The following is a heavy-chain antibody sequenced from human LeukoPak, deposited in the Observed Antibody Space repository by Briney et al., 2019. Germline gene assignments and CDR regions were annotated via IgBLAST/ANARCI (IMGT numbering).Heavy chain of an antibody. J-gene: IGHJ4*02. D-gene: IGHD3-22*01. CDR2: IYYSGST. CDR1: GGSISSSSYY. CDR3: ASLSVITGVDY. V-gene: IGHV4-39*01. Sequence: KPSETLSLTCTVSGGSISSSSYYWGWIRQPPGKGLEGIGSIYYSGSTYYNPSLKRRVTISVDTSKNHFSLKLSSVPAADPAVYSCASLSVITGVDYWGPGTLVTVSS.